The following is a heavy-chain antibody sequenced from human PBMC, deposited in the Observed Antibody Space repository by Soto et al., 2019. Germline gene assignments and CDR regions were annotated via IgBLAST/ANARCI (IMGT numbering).Heavy chain of an antibody. Sequence: QLQLQESGPGLVKPSETLSLTCTVSGGSISSSSYYWGWIRQPPGKGLEWIGSIYYRGSTYYNPSLKSRVTISVDTSKNQFSLKLSSVTAADTAVYYCARAGYCSGGSCEREFDYWGQGTLVTVSS. CDR1: GGSISSSSYY. CDR3: ARAGYCSGGSCEREFDY. V-gene: IGHV4-39*01. CDR2: IYYRGST. D-gene: IGHD2-15*01. J-gene: IGHJ4*02.